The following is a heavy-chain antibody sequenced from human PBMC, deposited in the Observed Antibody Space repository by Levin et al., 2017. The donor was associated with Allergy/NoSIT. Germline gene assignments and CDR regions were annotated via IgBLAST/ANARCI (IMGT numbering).Heavy chain of an antibody. J-gene: IGHJ6*02. V-gene: IGHV1-2*02. CDR1: GYTFIGYY. Sequence: AASVKVSCKASGYTFIGYYMHWVRQAPGQGPEWMGWFNPDSGGTNFVQKFQGRVTVTRDTSISTAYMELSGLRPDDTAVYYCARDRGGANYDSHMDVWGQGTTVIVS. CDR3: ARDRGGANYDSHMDV. D-gene: IGHD5-12*01. CDR2: FNPDSGGT.